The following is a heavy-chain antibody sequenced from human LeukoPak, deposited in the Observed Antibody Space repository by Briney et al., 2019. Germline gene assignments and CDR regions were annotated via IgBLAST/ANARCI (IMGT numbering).Heavy chain of an antibody. CDR3: ARGRLYYGSGSYYKRGTDAFDI. J-gene: IGHJ3*02. CDR2: INHSGST. V-gene: IGHV4-34*01. Sequence: SETLSLTCAVYGGSFSGYYWSWIRQPPGKGLEWIGEINHSGSTNYSPSLKSRATITVDTSKNQFSLKLSSVTAADTAVYYCARGRLYYGSGSYYKRGTDAFDIWGQGTMVTVSS. CDR1: GGSFSGYY. D-gene: IGHD3-10*01.